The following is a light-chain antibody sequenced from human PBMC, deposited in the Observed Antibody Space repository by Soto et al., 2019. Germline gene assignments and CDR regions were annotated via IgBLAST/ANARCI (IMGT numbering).Light chain of an antibody. Sequence: EIVMTQSPATLSVSPGERATLSCRASQSVSSNLAWYQQKPGQAPRLLIYGASTRATGIPARFSGSGSGTEFTLTISGLQSEDFAVYYCQQRGNWPSFGGGTKVDI. CDR1: QSVSSN. CDR3: QQRGNWPS. J-gene: IGKJ4*01. CDR2: GAS. V-gene: IGKV3-15*01.